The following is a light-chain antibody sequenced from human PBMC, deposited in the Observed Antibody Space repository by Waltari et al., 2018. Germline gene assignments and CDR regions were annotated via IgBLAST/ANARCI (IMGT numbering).Light chain of an antibody. CDR3: CSYAGSSTHVL. CDR1: RSDVGGDNY. V-gene: IGLV2-23*02. J-gene: IGLJ2*01. CDR2: DVS. Sequence: QSALTQPASVSGSPGQSITISCTGTRSDVGGDNYVSWYQQYPDKAPKLMIYDVSKRPSGVSNRFSGSKSGNTASLTISGLQAEDEADYYCCSYAGSSTHVLFGGGTKLTVL.